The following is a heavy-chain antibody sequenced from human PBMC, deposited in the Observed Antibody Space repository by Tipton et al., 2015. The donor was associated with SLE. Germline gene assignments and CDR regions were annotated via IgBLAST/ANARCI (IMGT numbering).Heavy chain of an antibody. Sequence: GSLRLSCAASGFTFDDYTMHWVRQAPGKGLEWVSLISWDGGSTYYADSVKGRFTISRDNSKNSLYLQMNSLRTEDTALYYCAKDKVDRVYYYDMDVWGQGTTVTVSS. CDR2: ISWDGGST. D-gene: IGHD5-12*01. CDR3: AKDKVDRVYYYDMDV. J-gene: IGHJ6*02. V-gene: IGHV3-43*01. CDR1: GFTFDDYT.